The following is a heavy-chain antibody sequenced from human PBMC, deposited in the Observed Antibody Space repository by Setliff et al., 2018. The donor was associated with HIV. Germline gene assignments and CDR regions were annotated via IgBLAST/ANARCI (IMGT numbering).Heavy chain of an antibody. CDR3: ARGHDNKYYYFYYMDV. Sequence: SETLSLTCTVSGDSISSGSYFWIWIRQSAGKGLEWIGHISTTGSTNYNPSLKSRVIMSVDTSRNQFSLKLSSVTAADTAVYYCARGHDNKYYYFYYMDVWGKGTTVTVSS. V-gene: IGHV4-61*09. D-gene: IGHD3-9*01. CDR1: GDSISSGSYF. J-gene: IGHJ6*03. CDR2: ISTTGST.